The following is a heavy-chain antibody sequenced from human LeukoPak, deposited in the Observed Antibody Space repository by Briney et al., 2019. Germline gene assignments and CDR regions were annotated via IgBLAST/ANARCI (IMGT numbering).Heavy chain of an antibody. CDR2: INHSGST. CDR3: ARVGDYYGSGSYYKGLYYFDY. D-gene: IGHD3-10*01. V-gene: IGHV4-34*01. CDR1: GASITNDY. J-gene: IGHJ4*02. Sequence: SETLSLTCSVSGASITNDYWSWIRQPPGKGLEWIGEINHSGSTNYNPSLKSRVAISVDTSKNQFSLKLSSVTAADTAVYYCARVGDYYGSGSYYKGLYYFDYWGQGTLVTVSS.